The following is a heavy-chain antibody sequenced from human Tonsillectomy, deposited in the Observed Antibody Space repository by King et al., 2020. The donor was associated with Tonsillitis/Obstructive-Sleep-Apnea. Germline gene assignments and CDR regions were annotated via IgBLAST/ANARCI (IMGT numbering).Heavy chain of an antibody. V-gene: IGHV4-34*01. J-gene: IGHJ4*02. Sequence: VQLQQWGAGLLKPSETLSLTCAVYGGSFSGYYWSWVRQPPGKGLEWIGEINHSGSTNYNPSLKSRVTISVDTSKDHFSLKLTSVTAADTAVYYCARDNFLVIFTAIPSYFDYWGQGTLVTVSS. D-gene: IGHD2-21*02. CDR3: ARDNFLVIFTAIPSYFDY. CDR1: GGSFSGYY. CDR2: INHSGST.